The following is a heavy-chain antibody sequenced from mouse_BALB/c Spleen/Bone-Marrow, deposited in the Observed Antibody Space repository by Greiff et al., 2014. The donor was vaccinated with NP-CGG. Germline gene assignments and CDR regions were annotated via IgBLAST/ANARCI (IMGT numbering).Heavy chain of an antibody. J-gene: IGHJ2*01. Sequence: VQLQQSGAELVKPGASVKLSCKASGYTFTSYWMYWVKQRPGQGLEWIGEINPSNGRTDYNEKFKAKATLTVDSSSSTAYMQPSSLTSEDSAVYYCTSPQLGRDYWGQGTTLTVSS. CDR2: INPSNGRT. CDR1: GYTFTSYW. D-gene: IGHD4-1*02. CDR3: TSPQLGRDY. V-gene: IGHV1S81*02.